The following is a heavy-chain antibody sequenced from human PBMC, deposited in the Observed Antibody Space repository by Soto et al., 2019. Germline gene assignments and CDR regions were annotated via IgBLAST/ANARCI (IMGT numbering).Heavy chain of an antibody. V-gene: IGHV3-30*03. J-gene: IGHJ5*01. CDR2: ISSDGMNT. D-gene: IGHD3-10*01. CDR3: SRDPYHGIYRGAPFDS. Sequence: PGGSLRLSCAASGFIFSDHGMHWVRQAPGKGLEWIALISSDGMNTFYSHSVRRRFTVSRDNSANSLYLHLNSLGPEDTALYYRSRDPYHGIYRGAPFDSWGQGTLVTVSS. CDR1: GFIFSDHG.